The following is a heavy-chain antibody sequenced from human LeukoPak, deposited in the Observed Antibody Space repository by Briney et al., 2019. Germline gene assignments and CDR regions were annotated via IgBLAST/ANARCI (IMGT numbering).Heavy chain of an antibody. J-gene: IGHJ5*02. V-gene: IGHV1-8*03. Sequence: ASVKVSCKASGYTFTRYGISWVRQAPGQGLEWMGWMNPNSGNTGYAQKFQGRVTITRNTSTSTAYMELSSLRSEDTAVYYCARSVCSGGSCYAEGWFDPWGQGTLVTVSS. CDR2: MNPNSGNT. CDR1: GYTFTRYG. D-gene: IGHD2-15*01. CDR3: ARSVCSGGSCYAEGWFDP.